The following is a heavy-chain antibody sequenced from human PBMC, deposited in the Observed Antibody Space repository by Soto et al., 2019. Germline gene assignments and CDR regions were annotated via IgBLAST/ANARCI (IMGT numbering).Heavy chain of an antibody. CDR3: TTQSGVVPAAFDYYFDY. CDR2: IKSKTDGGTT. CDR1: GFTFSNAW. J-gene: IGHJ4*02. D-gene: IGHD2-2*01. Sequence: GGSLRLSCAASGFTFSNAWMNWVRQAPGKGLEWVGRIKSKTDGGTTDYAAPVKGRFTISRDDSKNTLYLQMNSLKTEDTAVYYCTTQSGVVPAAFDYYFDYWGQGTLVTVSS. V-gene: IGHV3-15*07.